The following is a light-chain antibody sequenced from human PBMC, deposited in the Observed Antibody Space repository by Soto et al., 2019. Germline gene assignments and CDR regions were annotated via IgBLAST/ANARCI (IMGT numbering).Light chain of an antibody. CDR2: EVS. V-gene: IGLV2-14*01. J-gene: IGLJ1*01. CDR3: SSYTSSSLYV. Sequence: QSALTQPASVSGSPGQSITISCTGTSSDVGGYNYVSWYQQHPGKAPKLMIYEVSNRPSGASNRFSGSKSANTASLTISGLQAEDEADYYCSSYTSSSLYVFGTGTKVTVL. CDR1: SSDVGGYNY.